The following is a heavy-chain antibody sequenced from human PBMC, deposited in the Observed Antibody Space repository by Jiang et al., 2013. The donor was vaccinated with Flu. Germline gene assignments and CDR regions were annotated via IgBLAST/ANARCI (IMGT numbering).Heavy chain of an antibody. Sequence: PGLVKPSETLSLTCTVSGYSISSGYYWGWIRQPPGKGLEWIGSIYHSGSTYYNPSLKSRVTISVDTSKNQFSLKLSSVTAADTAVYYCARASYVYDYWGQGTLVTVSS. J-gene: IGHJ4*02. CDR2: IYHSGST. CDR3: ARASYVYDY. D-gene: IGHD1-26*01. V-gene: IGHV4-38-2*02. CDR1: GYSISSGYY.